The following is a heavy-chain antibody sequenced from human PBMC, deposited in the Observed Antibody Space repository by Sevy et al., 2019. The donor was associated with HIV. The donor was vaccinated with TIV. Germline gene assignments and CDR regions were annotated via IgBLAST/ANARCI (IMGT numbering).Heavy chain of an antibody. CDR1: GYTLTKLS. Sequence: ASVKVSCKVFGYTLTKLSMHWVRQGPGKGLEWMGSFDPEDGETIYAQKFQGRVTMTEDTSTDTAHMELRSLKSEDTAVYYCATTKDYYESSGSPFDYWGQGTLVTVSS. CDR2: FDPEDGET. J-gene: IGHJ4*02. CDR3: ATTKDYYESSGSPFDY. V-gene: IGHV1-24*01. D-gene: IGHD3-22*01.